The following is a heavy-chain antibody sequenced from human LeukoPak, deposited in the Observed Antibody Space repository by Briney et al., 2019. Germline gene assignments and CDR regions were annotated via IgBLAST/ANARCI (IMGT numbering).Heavy chain of an antibody. V-gene: IGHV4-61*02. CDR1: GGSISSGSYY. D-gene: IGHD2-2*01. Sequence: KPSETLSLTCTVSGGSISSGSYYWSWIRQPAGKGLEWIGRIYTSGSTNYNPSLKSRVTISVDTSKNQFSLKLSSVTAADTAVYYCARDKAQYCSSTSCYGIRYAFDIWGQGTMVTASS. CDR2: IYTSGST. J-gene: IGHJ3*02. CDR3: ARDKAQYCSSTSCYGIRYAFDI.